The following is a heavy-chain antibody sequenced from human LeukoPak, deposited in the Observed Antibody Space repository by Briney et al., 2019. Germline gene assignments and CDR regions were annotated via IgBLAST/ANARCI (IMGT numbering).Heavy chain of an antibody. D-gene: IGHD3-22*01. CDR2: ISSSSRYI. CDR3: ARDLYDSSGYPFAFDI. J-gene: IGHJ3*02. V-gene: IGHV3-21*01. CDR1: GFTFSSYS. Sequence: GSLRLSCAASGFTFSSYSLNWVRQGTGKGLEWVSSISSSSRYIYYADSVKGRFTISRDNAKNSLYLQMNSLRAEDTAVYYCARDLYDSSGYPFAFDIWGQGTMVTVSS.